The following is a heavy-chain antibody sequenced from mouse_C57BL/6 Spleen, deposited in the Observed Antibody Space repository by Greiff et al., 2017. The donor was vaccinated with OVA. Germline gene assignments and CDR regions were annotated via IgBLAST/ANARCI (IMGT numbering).Heavy chain of an antibody. J-gene: IGHJ2*01. CDR2: IDPSDSYT. V-gene: IGHV1-69*01. CDR3: ARTYDYEYYFDY. D-gene: IGHD2-4*01. CDR1: GYTFTSYW. Sequence: VKLQQPGAELVMPGASVKLSCKASGYTFTSYWMHWVKQRPGQGLEWIGEIDPSDSYTNYNQKFKGKSTLTVDKSSSTAYMQLSSLTSEDSAVYYCARTYDYEYYFDYWGQGTTLTVSS.